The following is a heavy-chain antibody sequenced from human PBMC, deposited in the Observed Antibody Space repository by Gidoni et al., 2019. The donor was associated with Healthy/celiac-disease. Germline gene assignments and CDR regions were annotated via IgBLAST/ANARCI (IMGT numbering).Heavy chain of an antibody. CDR3: ARTTGSSWPYYYYYMDV. Sequence: QVQLVQSGAEVKKPGASVKVSCKASGYTFTGSYMHWVRQAPGQGLEWMGWINPNSGGTNYAQKFQGRATMTRDTSISTAYMELSRLRSDDTAVYYCARTTGSSWPYYYYYMDVWGKGTTVTVSS. D-gene: IGHD6-13*01. J-gene: IGHJ6*03. CDR1: GYTFTGSY. CDR2: INPNSGGT. V-gene: IGHV1-2*02.